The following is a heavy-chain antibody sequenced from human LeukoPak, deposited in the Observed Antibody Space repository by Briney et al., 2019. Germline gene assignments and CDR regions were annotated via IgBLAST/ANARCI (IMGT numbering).Heavy chain of an antibody. CDR2: LHADGNEK. CDR1: GFSFNIYW. V-gene: IGHV3-7*01. J-gene: IGHJ4*02. Sequence: PGGSLRLSCAASGFSFNIYWMTWVRQAPGKGLEWVARLHADGNEKYYVDSVKGRFTISRDNAKSSLFLQLNSLRVEDTAVYYCARGGYSFDYLGQGTLVTVSS. D-gene: IGHD5-12*01. CDR3: ARGGYSFDY.